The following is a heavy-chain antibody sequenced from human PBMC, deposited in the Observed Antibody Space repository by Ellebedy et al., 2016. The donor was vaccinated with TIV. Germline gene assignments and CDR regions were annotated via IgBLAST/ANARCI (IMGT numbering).Heavy chain of an antibody. D-gene: IGHD3-10*01. CDR3: ARGPRFGESSFDY. CDR1: GFAFSSHW. J-gene: IGHJ4*02. Sequence: GESLKISCPVSGFAFSSHWMSWARQAPGKGLEWVANIKHDGSETYYVDSVKGRFTISRDNAKNSLYLQMNSLRAEDTAVYYCARGPRFGESSFDYWGQGTLVTVSS. V-gene: IGHV3-7*01. CDR2: IKHDGSET.